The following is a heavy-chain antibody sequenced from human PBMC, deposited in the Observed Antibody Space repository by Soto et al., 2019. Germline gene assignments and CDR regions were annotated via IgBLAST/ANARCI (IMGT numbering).Heavy chain of an antibody. J-gene: IGHJ4*02. V-gene: IGHV1-46*03. Sequence: ASVKVSCKASGYTFTSYYIHWVRQAPGQGLEWMGIINPSGGSTTYAQKLQGRVTMTRDTSTSTVYMELSSLRSEDTAVYYCARDPTFQQISGGGYPDWGQGTLVTVSS. CDR3: ARDPTFQQISGGGYPD. D-gene: IGHD5-12*01. CDR2: INPSGGST. CDR1: GYTFTSYY.